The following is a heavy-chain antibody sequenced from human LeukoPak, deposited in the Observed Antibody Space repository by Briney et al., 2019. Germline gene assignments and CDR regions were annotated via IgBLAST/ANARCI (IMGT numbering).Heavy chain of an antibody. CDR3: ARGQGRYCSGGSCHRWFDP. V-gene: IGHV3-23*01. CDR2: ISGSGGSI. CDR1: GFTFSSYG. J-gene: IGHJ5*02. Sequence: GGTLRLSCAASGFTFSSYGMSWVRQAPGKGLEWVSGISGSGGSIYYADSVKGRFTISRDNSKNTLYVQMNSLRAEDTAVYYCARGQGRYCSGGSCHRWFDPWGQGTLVTVSS. D-gene: IGHD2-15*01.